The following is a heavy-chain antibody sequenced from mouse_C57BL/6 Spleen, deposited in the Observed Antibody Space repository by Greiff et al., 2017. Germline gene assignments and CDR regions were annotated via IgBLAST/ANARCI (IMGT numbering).Heavy chain of an antibody. Sequence: QVHVKQSGTELVKPGASVKLSCKASGYTFTSYWMHWVKQRPGQGLEWIGNINPSNGGTNYNEKFKSKATLTVDKSSSTAYMQLSSLTSEDSAVYYCARGDVLYYFDYWGQGTTLTVSS. CDR3: ARGDVLYYFDY. J-gene: IGHJ2*01. CDR1: GYTFTSYW. V-gene: IGHV1-53*01. CDR2: INPSNGGT.